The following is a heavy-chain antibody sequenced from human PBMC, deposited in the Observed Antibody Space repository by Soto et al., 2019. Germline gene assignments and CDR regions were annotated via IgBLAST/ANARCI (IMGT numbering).Heavy chain of an antibody. CDR2: VSHDGTAK. J-gene: IGHJ2*01. V-gene: IGHV3-30*18. CDR3: AKEYSSVWSHWYFDL. D-gene: IGHD6-19*01. Sequence: QVQLLESGGGVVQPGRSLRLSCAGSGFDFNNYGIQWVRQAPGKGLEWVAVVSHDGTAKIYADPVKGRFTISRDGSENMVYLQMDSLRVEDTAVYYCAKEYSSVWSHWYFDLWGRGTLVTVSS. CDR1: GFDFNNYG.